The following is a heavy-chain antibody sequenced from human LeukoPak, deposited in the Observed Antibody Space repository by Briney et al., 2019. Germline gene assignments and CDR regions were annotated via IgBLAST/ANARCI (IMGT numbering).Heavy chain of an antibody. D-gene: IGHD1-14*01. V-gene: IGHV1-46*01. CDR2: INPSGGST. J-gene: IGHJ4*02. CDR3: ARQSVRPGASPLFDY. CDR1: GYTFSSYY. Sequence: ASVKVSCKASGYTFSSYYMHWVRQAPGQGLEWMGIINPSGGSTTYAQKFQGRVTVTIDTSTSTGYMELSSLRSEDTAVFYCARQSVRPGASPLFDYWGQGTLVTASS.